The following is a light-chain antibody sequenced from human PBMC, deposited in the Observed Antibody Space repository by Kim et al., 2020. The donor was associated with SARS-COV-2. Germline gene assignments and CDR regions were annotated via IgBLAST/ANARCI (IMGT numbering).Light chain of an antibody. CDR2: GAS. Sequence: EVVLTQSPGTLSLSPGERATLSCRASQSVYSGYFGWYQQKPGQAPRLLIYGASNRATGIPDRFSGSGSGTDFSLTISSLQSEDFAVYYCQHYNNWPPWTFGQGTKVDIK. V-gene: IGKV3-20*01. CDR1: QSVYSGY. J-gene: IGKJ1*01. CDR3: QHYNNWPPWT.